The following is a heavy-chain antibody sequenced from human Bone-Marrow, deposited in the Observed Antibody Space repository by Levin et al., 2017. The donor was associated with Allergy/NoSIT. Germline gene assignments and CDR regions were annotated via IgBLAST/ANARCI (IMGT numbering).Heavy chain of an antibody. CDR1: GFTFSNYG. CDR3: AQGGDYSTYNGFDY. J-gene: IGHJ4*02. CDR2: ISFDGNFK. Sequence: PGGSLRLSCAASGFTFSNYGMHWVRQAPGKGLEWVAVISFDGNFKYYGDSVKGRFSISRDNSKNTLDLQMNSLRAEDTAVYHCAQGGDYSTYNGFDYWGQGTLVTVSS. V-gene: IGHV3-30*18. D-gene: IGHD2-2*01.